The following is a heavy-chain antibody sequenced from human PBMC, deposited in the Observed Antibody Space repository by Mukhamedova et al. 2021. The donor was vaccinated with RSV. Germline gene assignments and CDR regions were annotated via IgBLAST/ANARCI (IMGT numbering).Heavy chain of an antibody. D-gene: IGHD3-16*01. V-gene: IGHV4-59*01. Sequence: NPSLRSRVTISVDTSKNQFSLRLSSVTAADTAVYYCARDQGGGYGWFDPWGQGTLATVSS. CDR3: ARDQGGGYGWFDP. J-gene: IGHJ5*02.